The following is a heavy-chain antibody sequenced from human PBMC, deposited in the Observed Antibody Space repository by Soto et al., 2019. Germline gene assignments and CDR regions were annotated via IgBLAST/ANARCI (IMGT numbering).Heavy chain of an antibody. J-gene: IGHJ6*02. Sequence: ASVKVSCKASGYTFTGYYMHWVRQAPGQGLEWMGWINPNSGGTNYAQKFQGRVTMTRDTSISTAYMELSMLRSDDTAVYYCARHVVPAAIRYYYYYGMDVWGQGTTVTVSS. V-gene: IGHV1-2*02. CDR2: INPNSGGT. CDR3: ARHVVPAAIRYYYYYGMDV. CDR1: GYTFTGYY. D-gene: IGHD2-2*02.